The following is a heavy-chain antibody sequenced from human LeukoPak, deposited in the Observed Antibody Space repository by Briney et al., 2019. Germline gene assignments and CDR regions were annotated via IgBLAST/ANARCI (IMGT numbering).Heavy chain of an antibody. Sequence: PGGSLRLSCAASGFTFSSYTMNWVRQAPGKGLEWVSSISRSSSYIYYADSMKGRFTISRDNAKNSLDLQMHSLRAEDTAVYYCARGSTVVRGVSPAGDYWGQGTLVTVSS. CDR1: GFTFSSYT. D-gene: IGHD3-10*01. CDR2: ISRSSSYI. V-gene: IGHV3-21*01. J-gene: IGHJ4*02. CDR3: ARGSTVVRGVSPAGDY.